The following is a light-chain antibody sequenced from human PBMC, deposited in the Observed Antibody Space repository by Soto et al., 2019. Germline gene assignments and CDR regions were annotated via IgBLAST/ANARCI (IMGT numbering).Light chain of an antibody. CDR1: QSVSNNY. V-gene: IGKV3D-20*02. Sequence: IVLTQSPGTLSLSPGERATLSCRASQSVSNNYLAWYQQKPGQAPRLLIYGASNRATGIPARFSGSGSGTDFTLTISSLEPEDFAVYYCLQRTNWPLTFGGGTKVDNK. CDR2: GAS. CDR3: LQRTNWPLT. J-gene: IGKJ4*01.